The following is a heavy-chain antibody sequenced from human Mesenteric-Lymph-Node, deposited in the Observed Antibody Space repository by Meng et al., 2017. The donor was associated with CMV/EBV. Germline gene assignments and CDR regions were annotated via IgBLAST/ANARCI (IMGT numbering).Heavy chain of an antibody. Sequence: SETLSLTCTVSGYSISSGYYWGWIRQPPGKGLEWIGSIYHSGSTYYNPSLKSRVTISVDTSKNQFSLKLSSVTAADTAVYYCARDRYSSSTDHYYGMDVWGQGTTVTVSS. J-gene: IGHJ6*02. V-gene: IGHV4-38-2*02. CDR1: GYSISSGYY. CDR3: ARDRYSSSTDHYYGMDV. D-gene: IGHD6-6*01. CDR2: IYHSGST.